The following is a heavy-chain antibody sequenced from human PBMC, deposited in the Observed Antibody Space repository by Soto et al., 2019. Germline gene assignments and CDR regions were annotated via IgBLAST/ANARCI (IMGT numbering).Heavy chain of an antibody. Sequence: QVTLKESGPVLVKPTEPLTLTCTVSGFSLSNARMGVSWIRQTPGKALEWLAHIFSNDEKSYSTSLKSRLTISKDTSKSQVVLTMTNIDPVDTATYYCGRIRGFSSRWYYFDYWGQGTLVTVSS. CDR1: GFSLSNARMG. J-gene: IGHJ4*02. V-gene: IGHV2-26*01. CDR3: GRIRGFSSRWYYFDY. CDR2: IFSNDEK. D-gene: IGHD6-13*01.